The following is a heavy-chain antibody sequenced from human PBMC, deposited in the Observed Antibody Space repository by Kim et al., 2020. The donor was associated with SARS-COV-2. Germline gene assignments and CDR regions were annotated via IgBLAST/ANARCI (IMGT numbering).Heavy chain of an antibody. CDR2: IVVGSGNT. J-gene: IGHJ6*02. CDR1: GFTFTSSA. Sequence: SVKVSCKASGFTFTSSAVQWVRQARGQRLEWTGWIVVGSGNTNYAQKFQERVTITRDMSTSTAYMELSSLRSEDTAVYYCAADPLHSGYVPYYYGMDVWGQGTTVTVSS. D-gene: IGHD5-12*01. V-gene: IGHV1-58*01. CDR3: AADPLHSGYVPYYYGMDV.